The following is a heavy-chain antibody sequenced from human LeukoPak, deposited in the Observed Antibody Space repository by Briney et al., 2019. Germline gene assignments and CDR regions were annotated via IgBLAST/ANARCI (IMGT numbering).Heavy chain of an antibody. CDR1: GYTFAGYY. J-gene: IGHJ5*02. CDR2: INPNSGGT. Sequence: ASVTLTRNASGYTFAGYYMHWVRHGHGPGLERMGWINPNSGGTNYAKKFQGRVTMTWETSIRTAYMELSRLRSEDTAGYYCVNLLGMSAAGTGNWFDPWGQGTLVTVSS. V-gene: IGHV1-2*02. CDR3: VNLLGMSAAGTGNWFDP. D-gene: IGHD6-13*01.